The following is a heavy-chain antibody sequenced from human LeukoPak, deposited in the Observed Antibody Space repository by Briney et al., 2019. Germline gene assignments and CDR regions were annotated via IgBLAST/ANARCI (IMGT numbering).Heavy chain of an antibody. D-gene: IGHD3-22*01. CDR2: ISAYNGNT. J-gene: IGHJ5*02. Sequence: ASVKVSCKASGYTFTSYCISWVRQAPGQGLEWMGWISAYNGNTNYAQKLQGRVTMTTDTSTSTAYMELRSLRSDDTAVYYCARDTNYYDSSGLPSFDPWGQGTLVTVSS. CDR1: GYTFTSYC. V-gene: IGHV1-18*01. CDR3: ARDTNYYDSSGLPSFDP.